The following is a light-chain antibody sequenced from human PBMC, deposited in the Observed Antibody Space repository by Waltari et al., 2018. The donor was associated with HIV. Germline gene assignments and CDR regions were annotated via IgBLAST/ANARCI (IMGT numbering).Light chain of an antibody. J-gene: IGKJ1*01. CDR1: QGISRY. CDR3: QELSNYTRGT. Sequence: FLSAYVGDRVTITCRASQGISRYLAWYQQKLGRAPKVLIYAASTLQSGVPSRFSGSGSGTDFTLTISSLQPEDFATYYCQELSNYTRGTFGQGTKVEIK. V-gene: IGKV1-9*01. CDR2: AAS.